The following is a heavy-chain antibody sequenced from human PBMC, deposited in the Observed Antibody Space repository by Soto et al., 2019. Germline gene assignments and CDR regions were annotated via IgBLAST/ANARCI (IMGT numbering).Heavy chain of an antibody. V-gene: IGHV1-69*02. J-gene: IGHJ6*02. CDR1: GGTFSSFT. CDR3: GPTGTNIRDAPNGGYGRDV. D-gene: IGHD3-16*01. Sequence: QGQLVQSGAEVKKPGSSVKVSCKASGGTFSSFTLTWVRQAPGQGLEWLGRIVPTREITNYARRFQGRLTITAEKSRATPYRELSSLGSDDTAVYYWGPTGTNIRDAPNGGYGRDVGAQGP. CDR2: IVPTREIT.